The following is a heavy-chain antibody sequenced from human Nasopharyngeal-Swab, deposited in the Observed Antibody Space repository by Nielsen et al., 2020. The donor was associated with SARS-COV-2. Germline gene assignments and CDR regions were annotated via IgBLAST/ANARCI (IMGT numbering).Heavy chain of an antibody. V-gene: IGHV1-3*01. CDR2: INAGNGNT. J-gene: IGHJ3*02. CDR1: GYTFTSYA. CDR3: ARVRYYYDSSGYYHPRSESGFTDAFDI. D-gene: IGHD3-22*01. Sequence: SVKVSCKASGYTFTSYAMHWVRQAPGQRLEWMGWINAGNGNTKYSQKFQGRVTITRDTSASTAYMELSSLRSEDTAVYYCARVRYYYDSSGYYHPRSESGFTDAFDIWGQGTMVTVSS.